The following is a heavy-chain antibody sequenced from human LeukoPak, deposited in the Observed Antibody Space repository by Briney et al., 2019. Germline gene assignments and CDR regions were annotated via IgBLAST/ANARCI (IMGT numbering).Heavy chain of an antibody. CDR3: ARVALGVTMVRGNPPPYYYYMDV. Sequence: ASVKVSCKASGYTFTSYGISWVRQAPGQGLEWMGWISAYNGNTNYAQKLQGRVTMTTGTSTSTAYMELRSLRSDDTAVYYCARVALGVTMVRGNPPPYYYYMDVWGKGTTVTVSS. V-gene: IGHV1-18*01. CDR1: GYTFTSYG. J-gene: IGHJ6*03. CDR2: ISAYNGNT. D-gene: IGHD3-10*01.